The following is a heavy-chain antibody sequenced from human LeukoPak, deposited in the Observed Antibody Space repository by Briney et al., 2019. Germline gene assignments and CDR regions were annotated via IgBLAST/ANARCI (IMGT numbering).Heavy chain of an antibody. J-gene: IGHJ6*02. CDR2: IYYSGST. Sequence: PSETLSLTCTVSGGSISSSSYYWGWIRQPPGKGLEWIGSIYYSGSTYYNPSLKSRVTISVDTSKNQFSLKLSSVTAADTAVYYCARDGYCSGGSCYSSGMDVWGQGTTVTVSS. CDR3: ARDGYCSGGSCYSSGMDV. V-gene: IGHV4-39*07. D-gene: IGHD2-15*01. CDR1: GGSISSSSYY.